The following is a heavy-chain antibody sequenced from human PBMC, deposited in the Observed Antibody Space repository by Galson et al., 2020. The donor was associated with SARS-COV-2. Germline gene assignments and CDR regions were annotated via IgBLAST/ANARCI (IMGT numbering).Heavy chain of an antibody. CDR3: ARDQDGYNDF. D-gene: IGHD5-12*01. CDR1: GFTFSSYW. Sequence: PGGSLRLSCEASGFTFSSYWMSWVRQAPGKGLEWVANIKQDGSDRYYVDSVKGRFTISSDNAKNSVFLQMNSLRAGDTAVYYCARDQDGYNDFWGQGTLVTVSS. J-gene: IGHJ4*02. V-gene: IGHV3-7*01. CDR2: IKQDGSDR.